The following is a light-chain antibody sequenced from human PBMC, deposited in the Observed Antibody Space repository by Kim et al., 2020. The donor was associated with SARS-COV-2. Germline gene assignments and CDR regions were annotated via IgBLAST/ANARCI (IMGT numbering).Light chain of an antibody. CDR1: SSDVGGYTY. CDR3: SSYTSDNTVV. J-gene: IGLJ2*01. Sequence: GQSLTISCTRTSSDVGGYTYVSLYQKHPDKAPNLMIYDVTVRPSGVSHRFSGSKSGNTASLTISGLQPEDEADYYCSSYTSDNTVVFGGGTQLTVL. V-gene: IGLV2-14*03. CDR2: DVT.